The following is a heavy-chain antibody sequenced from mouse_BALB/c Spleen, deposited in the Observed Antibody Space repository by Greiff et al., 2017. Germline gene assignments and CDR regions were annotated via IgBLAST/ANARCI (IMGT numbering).Heavy chain of an antibody. V-gene: IGHV3-2*02. Sequence: EVQLQESGPGLVKPSQSLSLTCTVTGYSITSDYAWNWIRQFPGNKLEWMGYISYSGSTSYNPSLKSRISITRDTSKNQFFLQLNSVTTEDTATYYCARAHYYGSSLYYAMDYWGQGTSVTVSS. D-gene: IGHD1-1*01. CDR2: ISYSGST. CDR1: GYSITSDYA. J-gene: IGHJ4*01. CDR3: ARAHYYGSSLYYAMDY.